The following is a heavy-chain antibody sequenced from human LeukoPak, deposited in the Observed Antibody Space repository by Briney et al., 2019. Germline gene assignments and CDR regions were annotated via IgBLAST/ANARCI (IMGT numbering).Heavy chain of an antibody. CDR3: VKDLDVEMATIN. V-gene: IGHV3-48*02. J-gene: IGHJ4*02. D-gene: IGHD5-24*01. CDR1: GFTFSSYA. Sequence: TGGSLRLSCAASGFTFSSYAMSWVRQAPGKGLEWVSYISYSSSAIYYAESVKGRFTISRDNAKNSLYLRMNSLRDEDTAVYYCVKDLDVEMATINWGQGTLVTVSS. CDR2: ISYSSSAI.